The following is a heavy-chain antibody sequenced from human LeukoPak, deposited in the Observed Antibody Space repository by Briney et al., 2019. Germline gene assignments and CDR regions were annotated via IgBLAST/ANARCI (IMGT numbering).Heavy chain of an antibody. CDR2: IYYSGST. CDR1: GGSISSSSYY. CDR3: VRELRGGHAFDI. J-gene: IGHJ3*02. V-gene: IGHV4-39*07. Sequence: SETLSLTCTVSGGSISSSSYYWGWIRQPPGKGLEWIGSIYYSGSTYYNPSLKSRVTISVDTSKNQFSLKLSSVTAADTAVYYCVRELRGGHAFDIWGQGTMVTVSS. D-gene: IGHD2-21*02.